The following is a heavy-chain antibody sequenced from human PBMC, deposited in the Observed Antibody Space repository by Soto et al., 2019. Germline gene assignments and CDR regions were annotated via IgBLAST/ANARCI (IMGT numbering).Heavy chain of an antibody. V-gene: IGHV4-31*03. J-gene: IGHJ3*02. D-gene: IGHD5-12*01. Sequence: QVQLQESGPGLVKPSQTLSLTCTVSGGSISSGGYFWSWIRQHPGKVLEWMGYISYSGSTYYSPSLKSRVTISVDTSKNQFSLKLSSVTAADTAVYYCARVFSGYGFSDAFDIWGQGTMVTVSS. CDR2: ISYSGST. CDR3: ARVFSGYGFSDAFDI. CDR1: GGSISSGGYF.